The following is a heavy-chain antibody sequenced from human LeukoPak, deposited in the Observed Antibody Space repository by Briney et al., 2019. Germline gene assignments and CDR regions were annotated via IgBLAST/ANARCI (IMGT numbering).Heavy chain of an antibody. V-gene: IGHV1-24*01. Sequence: ASVKVSCKVSGYTLTELSMHWVRQAPGKGLEWMGGFDPEDGETIYAQKFQGRVTMTTDTSTSTAYMELRSLRSDDTAVYYCARANGARNAFDIWGQGTMVTVSS. D-gene: IGHD2-8*01. CDR1: GYTLTELS. CDR2: FDPEDGET. CDR3: ARANGARNAFDI. J-gene: IGHJ3*02.